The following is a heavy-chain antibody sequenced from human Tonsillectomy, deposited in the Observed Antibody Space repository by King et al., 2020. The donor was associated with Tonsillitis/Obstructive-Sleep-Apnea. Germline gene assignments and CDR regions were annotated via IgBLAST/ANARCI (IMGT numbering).Heavy chain of an antibody. D-gene: IGHD3-16*01. CDR2: IWYDGSNK. J-gene: IGHJ4*02. CDR1: GFTFISYG. V-gene: IGHV3-33*01. Sequence: QLVQSGGGVVQPGRSLRLSCAASGFTFISYGMHWVRQAPGKGLEWVAVIWYDGSNKYYADSVKGRFTISRDNSKNTLYLQMNSLRAEDTAVYYCARVGMEGLFDYWGQGTLVTVSS. CDR3: ARVGMEGLFDY.